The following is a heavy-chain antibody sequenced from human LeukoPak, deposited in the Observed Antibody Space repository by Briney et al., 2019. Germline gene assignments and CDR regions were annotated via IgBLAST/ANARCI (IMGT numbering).Heavy chain of an antibody. CDR1: GFTFSSYG. CDR2: ISYDGSDK. D-gene: IGHD3-3*02. V-gene: IGHV3-30*18. Sequence: GRSLRLSCAASGFTFSSYGMHWVRQAPGKGLEWVAVISYDGSDKYYADSVKGRFTISRDSSKNTLYLQMNSLRAEDTAVYYCGNHFPHFDYWGQGTLVTVSS. CDR3: GNHFPHFDY. J-gene: IGHJ4*02.